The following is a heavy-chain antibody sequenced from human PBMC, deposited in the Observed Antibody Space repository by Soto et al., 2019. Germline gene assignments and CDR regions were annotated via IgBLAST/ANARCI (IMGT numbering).Heavy chain of an antibody. CDR1: GFTFRTYS. CDR2: INSSSSTI. D-gene: IGHD2-2*01. V-gene: IGHV3-48*01. CDR3: ARIYALRATGNYYYYYMDV. J-gene: IGHJ6*03. Sequence: LRLSCAASGFTFRTYSMNWVRQAPGKGLEWVSYINSSSSTIYYADSLKGRFTISRDNAKNSLYLQMNSLRAEDTAVYYCARIYALRATGNYYYYYMDVWGKGTTVTVSS.